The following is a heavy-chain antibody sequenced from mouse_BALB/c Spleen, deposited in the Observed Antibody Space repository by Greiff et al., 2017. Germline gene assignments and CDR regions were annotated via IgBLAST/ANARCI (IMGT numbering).Heavy chain of an antibody. CDR1: GYAFTNYW. Sequence: QVHVKQSGAELVRPGTSVKISCKASGYAFTNYWLGWVKQRPGHGLEWIGDIYPGSGNTYYNEKFKGKATLTADKSSSTAYMQLSSLTSEDSAVYFCARPTAGSSYWFAYWGQGTLVTVSA. D-gene: IGHD1-1*01. CDR3: ARPTAGSSYWFAY. V-gene: IGHV1-63*01. J-gene: IGHJ3*01. CDR2: IYPGSGNT.